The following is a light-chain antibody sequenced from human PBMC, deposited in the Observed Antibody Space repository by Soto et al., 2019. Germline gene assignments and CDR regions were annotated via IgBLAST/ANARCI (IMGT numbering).Light chain of an antibody. J-gene: IGKJ5*01. CDR2: EAS. CDR3: QQYENLPT. CDR1: QDISNS. Sequence: DIQMTQSPSSLSTSVGERVTITCQASQDISNSLNWYQQKPGKAPNLLIYEASKLQTGVPSRFSGGGSGTHFTFTISNLQPEDIATYYCQQYENLPTFGQGTRLEIK. V-gene: IGKV1-33*01.